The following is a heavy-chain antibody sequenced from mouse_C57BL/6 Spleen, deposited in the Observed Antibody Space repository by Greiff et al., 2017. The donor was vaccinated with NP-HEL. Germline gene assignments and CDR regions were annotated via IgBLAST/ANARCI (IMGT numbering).Heavy chain of an antibody. D-gene: IGHD2-4*01. J-gene: IGHJ2*01. CDR2: INPNNGGT. CDR3: ARSEDYDYDGYYFDY. V-gene: IGHV1-26*01. CDR1: GYTFTDYY. Sequence: EVKLQQSGPELVKPGASVKISCKASGYTFTDYYMNWVKQSHGKSLEWIGDINPNNGGTSYNQKFKGKATLTVDKSSSTAYMELRSLTSEDSAVYYCARSEDYDYDGYYFDYWGQGTTLTVSS.